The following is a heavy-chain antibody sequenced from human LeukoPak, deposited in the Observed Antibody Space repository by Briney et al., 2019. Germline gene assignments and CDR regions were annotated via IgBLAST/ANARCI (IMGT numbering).Heavy chain of an antibody. J-gene: IGHJ4*02. V-gene: IGHV4-39*01. CDR1: GGSISSSSSY. CDR2: IYYSGSS. D-gene: IGHD5-24*01. Sequence: TSETLSLTCSVFGGSISSSSSYWGWIRQPPGKGLEWIGSIYYSGSSLDNPALKSRVTISVDTSKNQFSLKLSSVTAADTAVYYCARHRSGWLQSSFDYWGQGTLVTVSS. CDR3: ARHRSGWLQSSFDY.